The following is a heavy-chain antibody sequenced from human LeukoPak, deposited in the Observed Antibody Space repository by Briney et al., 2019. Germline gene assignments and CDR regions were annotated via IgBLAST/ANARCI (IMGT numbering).Heavy chain of an antibody. D-gene: IGHD1-14*01. CDR2: ISPKMDGR. CDR3: ARLPLDEPDY. J-gene: IGHJ4*02. V-gene: IGHV1-2*02. Sequence: AAAKVSCKASGYTFTYYYVHWVRQAPGQGLEWMGCISPKMDGRHYAQKFQGRVTMTRDTSISTAYMELSSLRSDDTAVYFCARLPLDEPDYWGQGTLVTVSS. CDR1: GYTFTYYY.